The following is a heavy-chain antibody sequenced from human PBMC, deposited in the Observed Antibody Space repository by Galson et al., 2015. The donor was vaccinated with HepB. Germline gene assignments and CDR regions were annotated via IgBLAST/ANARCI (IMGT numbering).Heavy chain of an antibody. V-gene: IGHV3-30*03. D-gene: IGHD3-3*01. Sequence: SLRLSCAASGFTLSTYGMHWVRQAPGKGLEWVSIISKDGSVKYYGDSVRGRSTVSRDITKNTLFLQMNTLRPEDTAVYYCSRDRGLGVVSPYLDHWGQGALVTVSS. J-gene: IGHJ4*02. CDR3: SRDRGLGVVSPYLDH. CDR1: GFTLSTYG. CDR2: ISKDGSVK.